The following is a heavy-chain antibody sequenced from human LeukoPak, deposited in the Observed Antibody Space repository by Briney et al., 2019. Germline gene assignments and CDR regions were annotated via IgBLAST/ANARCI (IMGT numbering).Heavy chain of an antibody. CDR2: IYYSGSA. Sequence: SETLSLTCAVSGDSISGFYWSWIRQPPGKGLEWIGYIYYSGSANYNPSLKSRVTISVDTSKNQFSLKLNSVTAADTAVFYCAREPITSGGNDAFDIWGQGTMVTVSS. CDR3: AREPITSGGNDAFDI. D-gene: IGHD3-16*01. V-gene: IGHV4-59*12. CDR1: GDSISGFY. J-gene: IGHJ3*02.